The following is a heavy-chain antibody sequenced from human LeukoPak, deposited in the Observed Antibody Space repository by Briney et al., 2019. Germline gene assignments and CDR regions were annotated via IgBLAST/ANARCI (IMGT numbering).Heavy chain of an antibody. CDR2: IIPILGIA. V-gene: IGHV1-69*04. J-gene: IGHJ6*03. CDR3: ARVLRGDYYYYMDV. Sequence: ASVKVSCKASGGTFSSYAISWVRQAPGQGLEWMGRIIPILGIANYAQKFQGRVTITTDESTSTAYMELSSLRSEDTAVYYCARVLRGDYYYYMDVWGKGTTVTVSS. D-gene: IGHD3-16*01. CDR1: GGTFSSYA.